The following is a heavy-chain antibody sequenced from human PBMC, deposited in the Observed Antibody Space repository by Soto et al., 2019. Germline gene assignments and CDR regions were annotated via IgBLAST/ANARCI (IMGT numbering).Heavy chain of an antibody. CDR3: AREGADYDFWSGYSAGSGMDV. V-gene: IGHV3-48*02. CDR1: AFTFSSYS. J-gene: IGHJ6*02. CDR2: ISSSSSTI. D-gene: IGHD3-3*01. Sequence: RGSLRLSCAASAFTFSSYSMNWVRQAPGKGLEWVSYISSSSSTIYYADSVKGRFTISRDNAKNSLYLQMNSLRDEDTAVYYCAREGADYDFWSGYSAGSGMDVWGQGTTVTVSS.